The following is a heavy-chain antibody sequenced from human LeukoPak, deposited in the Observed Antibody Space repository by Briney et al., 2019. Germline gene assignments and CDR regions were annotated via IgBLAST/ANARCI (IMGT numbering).Heavy chain of an antibody. CDR1: GGSVNSADYY. V-gene: IGHV4-30-4*01. CDR2: IFYSGST. Sequence: PSQTLSLTCTVSGGSVNSADYYWSWIRQPPGKGLQWIGYIFYSGSTYYSPPLKSRFSISVDTSKNQFSLKLRSVTAADTAVYYCARQVATVTRFDSWGQGTLVTVSS. D-gene: IGHD5-12*01. CDR3: ARQVATVTRFDS. J-gene: IGHJ4*02.